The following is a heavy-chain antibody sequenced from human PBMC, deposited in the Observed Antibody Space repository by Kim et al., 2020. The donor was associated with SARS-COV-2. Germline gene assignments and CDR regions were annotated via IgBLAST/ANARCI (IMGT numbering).Heavy chain of an antibody. J-gene: IGHJ5*02. Sequence: SETLSLTCAVYGGSFSGYYWSWIRQPPGKGLEWIGEINHSGSTNYNPSLKSRVTISVDTSKNQFSLKLNSVTAADTAVYYCARGSGWSPSRNYLNWFDPWGQGTLVTVSS. D-gene: IGHD1-7*01. CDR2: INHSGST. CDR1: GGSFSGYY. V-gene: IGHV4-34*01. CDR3: ARGSGWSPSRNYLNWFDP.